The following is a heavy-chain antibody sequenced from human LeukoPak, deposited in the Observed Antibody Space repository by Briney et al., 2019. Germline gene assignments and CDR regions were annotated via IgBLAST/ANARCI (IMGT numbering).Heavy chain of an antibody. CDR1: GYTFTSYG. J-gene: IGHJ4*02. CDR3: ARDYYGSGSYYSPHFDY. D-gene: IGHD3-10*01. Sequence: ASVKVSCKASGYTFTSYGISWVRQAPGQGLEWMGWISAYNGNTNYAQKLRGRVTMTTDTSTSTAYMELRSLRSDDTAVYYCARDYYGSGSYYSPHFDYWGQGTLVTVSS. V-gene: IGHV1-18*01. CDR2: ISAYNGNT.